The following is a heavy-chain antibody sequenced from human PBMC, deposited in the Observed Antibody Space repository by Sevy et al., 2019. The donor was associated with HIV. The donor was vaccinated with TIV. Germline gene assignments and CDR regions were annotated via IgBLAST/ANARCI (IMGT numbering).Heavy chain of an antibody. CDR3: ARLDSYSIGWSPRYYFDY. CDR2: MSPGDSDP. Sequence: GESLKISCKGSAHTFTTHWIGWVRQMPGKGLEWMGIMSPGDSDPRYSPSFQGQVTMSVDKSVSTAYLQWHSLETSDTAIYYCARLDSYSIGWSPRYYFDYWGQGTLVTVSS. J-gene: IGHJ4*02. D-gene: IGHD6-19*01. V-gene: IGHV5-51*01. CDR1: AHTFTTHW.